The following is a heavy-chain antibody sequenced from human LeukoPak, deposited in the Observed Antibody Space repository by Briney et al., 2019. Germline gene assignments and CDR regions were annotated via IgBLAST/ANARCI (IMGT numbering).Heavy chain of an antibody. J-gene: IGHJ4*02. V-gene: IGHV3-23*01. Sequence: GGSLRLSCAASGFTFSSCALSWVRQAPGKGLEWVSTVSVNGGTTYYADSVKGRFTISRDNSKNTLYLQMNSLRAEDTAVYFCAKQLHGSGNYAFDYWGQGTLVTVSS. CDR2: VSVNGGTT. CDR3: AKQLHGSGNYAFDY. CDR1: GFTFSSCA. D-gene: IGHD3-10*01.